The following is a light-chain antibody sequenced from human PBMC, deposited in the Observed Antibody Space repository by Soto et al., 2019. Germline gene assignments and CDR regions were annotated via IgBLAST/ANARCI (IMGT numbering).Light chain of an antibody. CDR3: SSYTISNTLV. CDR2: DVS. V-gene: IGLV2-14*03. J-gene: IGLJ3*02. CDR1: SRDIGTYYY. Sequence: QSALTQPASVSGSPGQSITISCTGTSRDIGTYYYVSWYQHHPGKAPKVIIHDVSTRPSGVSDRFSGSKSDNTASLTISGLQPDDEDDYYCSSYTISNTLVFGGGTKVTVL.